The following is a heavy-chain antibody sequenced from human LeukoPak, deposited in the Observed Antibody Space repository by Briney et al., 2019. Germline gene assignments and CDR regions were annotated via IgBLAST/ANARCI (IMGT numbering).Heavy chain of an antibody. CDR3: ARAPYYDYVWGSYRPPAPDY. D-gene: IGHD3-16*02. V-gene: IGHV4-34*01. CDR2: INHSGST. J-gene: IGHJ4*02. Sequence: PSETLSLTCTVSGGSISSYYWRWIRQPPGKGLEWIEEINHSGSTNYNPSLKSRVTISVDTSKNQFSLKPSSVTAADTAVYYCARAPYYDYVWGSYRPPAPDYWGQGTLVTVSS. CDR1: GGSISSYY.